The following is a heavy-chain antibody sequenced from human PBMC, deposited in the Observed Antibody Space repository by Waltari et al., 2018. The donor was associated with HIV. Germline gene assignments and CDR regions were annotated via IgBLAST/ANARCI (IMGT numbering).Heavy chain of an antibody. V-gene: IGHV1-2*02. CDR1: RYTFTGDY. D-gene: IGHD2-21*01. CDR3: AREHIEDKHGWFDP. CDR2: INPNSGDT. Sequence: QVQLVQSGAEVKKPGASVKVSCKASRYTFTGDYMHWVRQAPGQGLEWMGWINPNSGDTYYAQNFQGRVTMTRDASINTAYMELSSLRSDDAAVYYCAREHIEDKHGWFDPWGQGTLVSVSS. J-gene: IGHJ5*02.